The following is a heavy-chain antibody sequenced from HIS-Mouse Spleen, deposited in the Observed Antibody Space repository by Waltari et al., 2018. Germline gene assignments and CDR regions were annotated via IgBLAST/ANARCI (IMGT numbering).Heavy chain of an antibody. D-gene: IGHD6-19*01. CDR3: ASRSYSSGWYKAFDI. J-gene: IGHJ3*02. CDR1: GGSVSSGSYY. CDR2: IYYSGGA. V-gene: IGHV4-61*01. Sequence: QVQLQESGPGLVKPSETLSLTCTVSGGSVSSGSYYWSWIRQPPGKGLEWIGYIYYSGGATDSPSLKSRVTISVDTSKNQFSLKLSSVTAADTAVYYCASRSYSSGWYKAFDIWGQGTMVTVSS.